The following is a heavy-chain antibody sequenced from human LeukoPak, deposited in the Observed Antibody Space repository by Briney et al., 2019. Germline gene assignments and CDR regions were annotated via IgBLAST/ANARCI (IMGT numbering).Heavy chain of an antibody. CDR1: GFTFRSYG. V-gene: IGHV3-30*02. Sequence: PGGSLRLSCAASGFTFRSYGMNWVRQAPGKGLEWVAFIRYDGSKKYSADSVKGRFTISRDNSKNTLYLQMNSLRAEDTAVYYCAKDYNRAYYYGSGFDYWGQGTLVTVSS. J-gene: IGHJ4*02. CDR2: IRYDGSKK. CDR3: AKDYNRAYYYGSGFDY. D-gene: IGHD3-10*01.